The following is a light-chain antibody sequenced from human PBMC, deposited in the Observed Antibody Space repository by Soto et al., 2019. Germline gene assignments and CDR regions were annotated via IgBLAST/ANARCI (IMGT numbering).Light chain of an antibody. CDR2: DAS. CDR3: QQYNLDPYT. Sequence: IQMTQSPSTLSASVGDRVIVTCRASQSIVNWLAWYQQKPGKAPKLLISDASKLESGVPSRFSGVGSGTEFTLTISSLQPDDSATYFCQQYNLDPYTFGQGTKLEIK. J-gene: IGKJ2*01. CDR1: QSIVNW. V-gene: IGKV1-5*01.